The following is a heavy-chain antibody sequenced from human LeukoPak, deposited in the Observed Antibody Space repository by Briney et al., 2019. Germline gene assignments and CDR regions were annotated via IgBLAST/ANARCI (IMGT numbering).Heavy chain of an antibody. D-gene: IGHD6-19*01. CDR2: TYYRSKWYN. Sequence: SQTLSLTCAISGVSVSSNSAAWNWIRQSPSRGLEWLGRTYYRSKWYNDYAVSVKSRITINPDTSKNQFSLQLNSVTPEDTAVYYCARGELGYSSGWEYIDYWGQGTLVTVSS. V-gene: IGHV6-1*01. CDR3: ARGELGYSSGWEYIDY. J-gene: IGHJ4*02. CDR1: GVSVSSNSAA.